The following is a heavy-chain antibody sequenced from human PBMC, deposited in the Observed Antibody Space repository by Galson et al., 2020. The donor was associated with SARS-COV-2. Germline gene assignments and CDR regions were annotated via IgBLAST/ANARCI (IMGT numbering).Heavy chain of an antibody. V-gene: IGHV3-30*02. CDR1: GFTFSSYG. CDR2: IPYDGSNK. Sequence: TGGSLRLSCAASGFTFSSYGMHWVRQAPGKGLEWVAFIPYDGSNKYYADSVKGRFTISRDDSKNTLYLQVNSLRAEDTAVYYCAKDLNDYSSSLDSGGLNYWGQGTLVTVSS. D-gene: IGHD6-6*01. CDR3: AKDLNDYSSSLDSGGLNY. J-gene: IGHJ4*02.